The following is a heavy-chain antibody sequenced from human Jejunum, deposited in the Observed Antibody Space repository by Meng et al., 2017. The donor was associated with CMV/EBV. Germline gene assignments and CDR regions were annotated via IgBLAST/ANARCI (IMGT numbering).Heavy chain of an antibody. CDR3: ARATFNDYYYHGMDV. CDR1: GFTFSSHS. CDR2: ITGSGGNT. Sequence: GFTFSSHSMSWVRQAPGKGLKWVASITGSGGNTYYADSVKGRYTISRDNSRNILFLQMAGLRAEDTALYYCARATFNDYYYHGMDVWGQGTTVTVSS. D-gene: IGHD5-24*01. J-gene: IGHJ6*02. V-gene: IGHV3-23*01.